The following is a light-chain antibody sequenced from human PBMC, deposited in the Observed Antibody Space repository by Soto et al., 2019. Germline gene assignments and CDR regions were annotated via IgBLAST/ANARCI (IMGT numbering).Light chain of an antibody. CDR3: SSYTGSATLGV. Sequence: SLLTKPSSVSGSPGQSITISCPGTSSDVGGYNYVSWYQQHPGKAPKLMIYDVTNRPSGVSNRFSGSKSGNTASLTISGLQAEDEADYYCSSYTGSATLGVFGTGTKVTVL. J-gene: IGLJ1*01. CDR2: DVT. CDR1: SSDVGGYNY. V-gene: IGLV2-14*01.